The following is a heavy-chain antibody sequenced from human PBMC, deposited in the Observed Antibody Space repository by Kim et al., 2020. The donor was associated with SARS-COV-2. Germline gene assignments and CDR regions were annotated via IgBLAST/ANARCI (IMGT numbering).Heavy chain of an antibody. J-gene: IGHJ5*02. CDR1: GGTFSSYA. D-gene: IGHD3-22*01. Sequence: SVKVSCKASGGTFSSYAISWVRQAPGQGLEWMGGIIPIFGTANYAQKFQGRVTITADESTSTAYMELSSLRSEDTAVYYCARYYYDSSGYSNWFDPWGQGTLVTVSS. CDR3: ARYYYDSSGYSNWFDP. V-gene: IGHV1-69*13. CDR2: IIPIFGTA.